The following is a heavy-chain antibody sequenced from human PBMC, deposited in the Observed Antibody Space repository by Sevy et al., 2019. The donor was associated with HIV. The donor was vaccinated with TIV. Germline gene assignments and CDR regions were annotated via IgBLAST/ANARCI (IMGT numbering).Heavy chain of an antibody. J-gene: IGHJ4*02. CDR2: TPTSGIST. CDR3: ARGWPIHL. CDR1: GFSFDNHA. Sequence: GGSLRLSCAASGFSFDNHAMMWFRQPPGKGLERVSTTPTSGISTFYANSVKGRFIISRDNSKSTLYLEMNSLRVEDTALYYCARGWPIHLWCQGTLVTVSS. V-gene: IGHV3-23*01. D-gene: IGHD3-3*02.